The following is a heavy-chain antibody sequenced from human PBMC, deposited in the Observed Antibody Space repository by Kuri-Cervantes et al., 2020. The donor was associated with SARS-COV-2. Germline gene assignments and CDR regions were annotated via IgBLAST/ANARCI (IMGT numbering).Heavy chain of an antibody. CDR2: IFHDGST. Sequence: GSLRLSCVVSGGALNTYNWWTWVRQPPGKGLQWIGEIFHDGSTKFNPSLSLRGRVTMSLDKSKNQLFLNLTSVTAADTAVYYCARESTYTFDIWGQGTLVTVSS. D-gene: IGHD2-2*02. CDR1: GGALNTYNW. V-gene: IGHV4-4*02. CDR3: ARESTYTFDI. J-gene: IGHJ3*02.